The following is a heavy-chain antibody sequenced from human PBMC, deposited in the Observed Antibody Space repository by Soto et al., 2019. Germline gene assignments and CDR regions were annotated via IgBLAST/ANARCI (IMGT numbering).Heavy chain of an antibody. CDR2: INHSGST. J-gene: IGHJ6*03. D-gene: IGHD2-2*01. V-gene: IGHV4-34*04. Sequence: QVQLQQWGAGLLKPSGTLSLTCGVSGGSLSDYYWSWIRQPPGKGLEWIGEINHSGSTNLNPSLKSRATISVDMSQNQSSLPLRSVTAADTALYYCARPPIKYCSSISCSPDYNYYMDVWGTGTAVTVSS. CDR3: ARPPIKYCSSISCSPDYNYYMDV. CDR1: GGSLSDYY.